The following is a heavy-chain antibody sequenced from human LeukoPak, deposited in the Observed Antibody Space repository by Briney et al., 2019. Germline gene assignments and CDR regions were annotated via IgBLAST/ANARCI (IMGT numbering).Heavy chain of an antibody. CDR3: ARAQTTLLLDY. J-gene: IGHJ4*02. CDR2: ISAHNGNT. Sequence: ASVKVSCKASGYIFTSYGIIWVRQAPGQGLQWVGWISAHNGNTNYAQKLQGRVTMTTDTSTSTVYMELRSLRSDDTAVYYCARAQTTLLLDYWGQGTLATVSS. D-gene: IGHD4-11*01. V-gene: IGHV1-18*01. CDR1: GYIFTSYG.